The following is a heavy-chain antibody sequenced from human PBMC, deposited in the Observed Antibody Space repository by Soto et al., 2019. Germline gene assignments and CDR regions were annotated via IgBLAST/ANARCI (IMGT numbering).Heavy chain of an antibody. D-gene: IGHD6-19*01. J-gene: IGHJ5*02. CDR3: ARDLRYSSVGWFDP. Sequence: PSETLSLTCTVSGGSISSYYWSWIRQPPGKGLEWIGYIYYSGSTNYNPSLKSRVTISVDTSKNQFSLKLSSVTAADTAVYYCARDLRYSSVGWFDPWGQGNLVTVSS. V-gene: IGHV4-59*01. CDR2: IYYSGST. CDR1: GGSISSYY.